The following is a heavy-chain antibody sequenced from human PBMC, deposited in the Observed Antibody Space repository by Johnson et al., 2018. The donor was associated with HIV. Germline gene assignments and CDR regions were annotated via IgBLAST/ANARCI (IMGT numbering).Heavy chain of an antibody. CDR3: STGDIVGGVGAILLPLHDAFDI. CDR1: GFNVSSNY. D-gene: IGHD2-15*01. J-gene: IGHJ3*02. CDR2: IKSKTDGGTT. Sequence: VQLVESGGGLVQPGGSLRLSCAASGFNVSSNYMSWVRQAPGKGLEWVGRIKSKTDGGTTDYATPVKGRFTISRDDSKSTLHLQMNSLKTEDTAVYYCSTGDIVGGVGAILLPLHDAFDIWGQGTMVTVSS. V-gene: IGHV3-15*01.